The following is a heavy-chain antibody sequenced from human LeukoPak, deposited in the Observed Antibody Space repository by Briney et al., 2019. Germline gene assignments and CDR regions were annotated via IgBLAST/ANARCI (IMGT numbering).Heavy chain of an antibody. CDR3: ARGGSWYRGNYYYYYMDV. CDR2: IYHSGST. CDR1: GHSISSGYF. D-gene: IGHD6-13*01. Sequence: PSETLSLTCTVSGHSISSGYFWGWIRQPPGKGLEWIGSIYHSGSTHYNPSLKSRVTISVDTSKNQFSLKLSSVTAADTAVYYCARGGSWYRGNYYYYYMDVWGKGTTVTVSS. J-gene: IGHJ6*03. V-gene: IGHV4-38-2*02.